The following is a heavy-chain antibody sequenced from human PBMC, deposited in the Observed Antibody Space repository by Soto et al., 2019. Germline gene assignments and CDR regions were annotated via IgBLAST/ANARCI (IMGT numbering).Heavy chain of an antibody. V-gene: IGHV1-69*12. CDR1: GGTFSSYA. J-gene: IGHJ2*01. CDR2: IIPIFGTA. D-gene: IGHD2-21*02. Sequence: QVQLVQSGAEVKKPGSSVKVSCKASGGTFSSYAISWVRQAPGQGLEWMGGIIPIFGTANYAQKFQGRVTMTADEATSRAYMGLSSLRSEDTAVYYCARESEHILVVPATHGGYFDLWGRGTLVTGSS. CDR3: ARESEHILVVPATHGGYFDL.